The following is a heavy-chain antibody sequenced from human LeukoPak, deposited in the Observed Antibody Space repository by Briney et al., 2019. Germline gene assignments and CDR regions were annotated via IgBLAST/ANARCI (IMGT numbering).Heavy chain of an antibody. J-gene: IGHJ4*02. V-gene: IGHV3-30*02. CDR2: IWYDGSHT. D-gene: IGHD3-3*01. Sequence: GGSLRLSCAASGFSFSSYGMRWVRQAPGKGLEWVGDIWYDGSHTYYADSVKGRFTISRDNSKNTLYLQMNSLRAEDTAVYYCAKGGVYYDFWSGYYRPDYFDYWGQGTLVTVSS. CDR1: GFSFSSYG. CDR3: AKGGVYYDFWSGYYRPDYFDY.